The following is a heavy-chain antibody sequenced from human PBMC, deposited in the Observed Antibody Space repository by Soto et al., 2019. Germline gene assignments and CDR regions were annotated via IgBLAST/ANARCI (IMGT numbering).Heavy chain of an antibody. J-gene: IGHJ4*02. V-gene: IGHV3-7*05. D-gene: IGHD3-10*01. CDR3: ATSMGRGGNDY. Sequence: EVQLVESGGGLVQLGGSLRLSCAASGFTFSDNWMSWVRQAPGKGLECVANIKTDGSEKYYVDPVKGRFTISRDNAKNSLYLQMNSLGAEDTAVYYCATSMGRGGNDYWGQGTLVAVSS. CDR2: IKTDGSEK. CDR1: GFTFSDNW.